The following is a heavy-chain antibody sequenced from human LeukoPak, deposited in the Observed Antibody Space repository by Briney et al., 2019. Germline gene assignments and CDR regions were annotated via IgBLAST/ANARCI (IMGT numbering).Heavy chain of an antibody. CDR2: MNDYTVNT. V-gene: IGHV4-34*01. CDR3: ARGRVAKIVVVHSFQYGMDV. J-gene: IGHJ6*02. Sequence: PSETLSLTCDVFGGSFTDYFWTWIRQSPGNGLEWIGEMNDYTVNTNYNTSLNIRVAISLVKSKSQFSLELRSVTAADTAVYYCARGRVAKIVVVHSFQYGMDVWGQGTTVTVSS. CDR1: GGSFTDYF. D-gene: IGHD3-22*01.